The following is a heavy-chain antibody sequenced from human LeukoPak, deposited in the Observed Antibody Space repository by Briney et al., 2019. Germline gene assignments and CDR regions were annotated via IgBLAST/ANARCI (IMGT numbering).Heavy chain of an antibody. V-gene: IGHV3-7*01. J-gene: IGHJ4*02. CDR1: GFTFSSYW. Sequence: PGGSLRLSCAASGFTFSSYWMSWVRQAPGKGLEWVANIKQDGSEKYYVDSVKGRFTISRDNAKNSLYLQMNSLRAEDTAVYYCARDWDSSGYASPDYWGQGTLVTVSS. D-gene: IGHD3-22*01. CDR2: IKQDGSEK. CDR3: ARDWDSSGYASPDY.